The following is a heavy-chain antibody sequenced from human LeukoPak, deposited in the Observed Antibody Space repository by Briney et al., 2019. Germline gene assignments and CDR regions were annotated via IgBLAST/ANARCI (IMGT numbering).Heavy chain of an antibody. Sequence: SSETLSLTCAVCGGSFSGYYWSWNREPPGKGLEWMGEINHSGSTNYNPSLKSRVTISVDTSKNQFSLKLSSVTAADTAVYYCARRGVVPAAMGGGNWFDPWGQGTLVTVSS. V-gene: IGHV4-34*01. J-gene: IGHJ5*02. CDR3: ARRGVVPAAMGGGNWFDP. CDR2: INHSGST. CDR1: GGSFSGYY. D-gene: IGHD2-2*01.